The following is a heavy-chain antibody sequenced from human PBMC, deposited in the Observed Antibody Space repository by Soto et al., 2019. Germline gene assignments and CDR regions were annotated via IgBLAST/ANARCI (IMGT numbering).Heavy chain of an antibody. D-gene: IGHD3-10*01. CDR3: AKGRGGSGSLTPRVDF. V-gene: IGHV3-23*01. CDR2: ISGVGDTT. Sequence: EVQLLESGGGLVQPGGSLRLSCAASGFTFNNYAMTWVRQAPGKGLEWVSAISGVGDTTSYADSVKGRFTVSRDGSKNTLYLQMSSLGAEDTALYYCAKGRGGSGSLTPRVDFWGQGTLVTVSS. J-gene: IGHJ4*02. CDR1: GFTFNNYA.